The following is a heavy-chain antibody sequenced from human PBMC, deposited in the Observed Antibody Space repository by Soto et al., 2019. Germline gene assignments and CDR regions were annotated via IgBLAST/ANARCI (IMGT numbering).Heavy chain of an antibody. CDR2: INPDGGAT. V-gene: IGHV1-46*01. CDR1: GYTFSFDY. Sequence: QVQLLQSGAEVTKPGASVKISCKASGYTFSFDYLNWVRQAPGQGLEWMGKINPDGGATTYAQSFQGRVSITSDASTGTVYMELSSLTSDDTAVYYCAKGRRNTFWGQGTLVSVSS. D-gene: IGHD1-1*01. J-gene: IGHJ4*02. CDR3: AKGRRNTF.